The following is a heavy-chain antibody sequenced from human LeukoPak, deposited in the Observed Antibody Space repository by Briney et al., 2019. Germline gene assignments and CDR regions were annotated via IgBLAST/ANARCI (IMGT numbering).Heavy chain of an antibody. V-gene: IGHV4-30-4*08. CDR2: IYYSGST. J-gene: IGHJ4*02. D-gene: IGHD3-3*01. Sequence: SQTLSLTCTVSGGSISSGDYYWSWIRQPPGKGLEWIGYIYYSGSTYYNPSLKSRVTISVDTSKNQFSLKLSSVTAADTAVYYCPRYDFWSGYYSGWGQGTLVTVSS. CDR3: PRYDFWSGYYSG. CDR1: GGSISSGDYY.